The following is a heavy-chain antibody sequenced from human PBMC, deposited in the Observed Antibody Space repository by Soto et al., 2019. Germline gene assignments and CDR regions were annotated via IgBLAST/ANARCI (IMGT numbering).Heavy chain of an antibody. CDR3: ARGGGPYVWFNEF. J-gene: IGHJ4*02. V-gene: IGHV1-69*01. D-gene: IGHD3-16*01. Sequence: QVQLVQSGSEVKKPGSSVKVSCKDSGGLFSSFAISWVRQAPGQGLEWLGGIIPVFGTTNYAEKFQDRVTITADESTNTAYMELTSLRSGDTAVYYCARGGGPYVWFNEFWGQGTLVTVSS. CDR1: GGLFSSFA. CDR2: IIPVFGTT.